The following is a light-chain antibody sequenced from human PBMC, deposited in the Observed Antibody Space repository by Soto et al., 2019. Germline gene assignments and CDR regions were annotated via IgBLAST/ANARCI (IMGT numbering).Light chain of an antibody. CDR3: QQSNTFWT. CDR1: QSISSW. V-gene: IGKV1-5*01. Sequence: DLQMTQSPSTLSASVGDRVTITCRASQSISSWLAWYQQKPGKAPKLLIYDVSSLESGVPSRFSGSGSGTEFTLTISSLQPDDFASYYCQQSNTFWTFGQGTKVEIK. CDR2: DVS. J-gene: IGKJ1*01.